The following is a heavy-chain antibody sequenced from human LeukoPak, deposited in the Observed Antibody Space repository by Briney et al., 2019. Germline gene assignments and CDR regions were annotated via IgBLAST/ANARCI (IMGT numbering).Heavy chain of an antibody. CDR2: IKQDGSEK. CDR1: GFTFSSYW. CDR3: ARDSDGGSGSYRDLPSSRRDDDAFDI. D-gene: IGHD3-10*01. V-gene: IGHV3-7*01. J-gene: IGHJ3*02. Sequence: GGSLRLSCAASGFTFSSYWMSWVRQAPGKGLEWVANIKQDGSEKYYVDSVKGRLIISRDNAKNSLYLQMNSLRAEDTAVYYCARDSDGGSGSYRDLPSSRRDDDAFDIWGQGTMVTVSS.